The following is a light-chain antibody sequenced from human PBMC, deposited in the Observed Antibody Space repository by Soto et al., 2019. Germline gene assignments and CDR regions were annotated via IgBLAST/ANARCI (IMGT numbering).Light chain of an antibody. Sequence: QSALTQSASVSGSPGQSITISCTGTSSDVGAYNFVSWYQHHPGTAPKLMIYEVSNRPSGASNRFSGSKSGNTASLTISGLQTEDEADYYCYSYRGSNAWVFGGGTKLTVL. J-gene: IGLJ3*02. CDR3: YSYRGSNAWV. CDR2: EVS. V-gene: IGLV2-14*01. CDR1: SSDVGAYNF.